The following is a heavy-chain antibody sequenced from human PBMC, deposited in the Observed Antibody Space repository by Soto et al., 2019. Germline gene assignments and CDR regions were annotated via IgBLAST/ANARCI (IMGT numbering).Heavy chain of an antibody. CDR2: IYWDDDN. D-gene: IGHD3-10*01. J-gene: IGHJ5*02. Sequence: QITLKESGPALVKPTQTLTLTCTFSGFSLSTSGEAVGWIRQPPGEALEWLALIYWDDDNRYNPTLKTRLTSTKDTAKNQVVLTLTNMDPLETATYYCAHYVSASPAGWFDPWGQGILVTVSS. CDR3: AHYVSASPAGWFDP. V-gene: IGHV2-5*02. CDR1: GFSLSTSGEA.